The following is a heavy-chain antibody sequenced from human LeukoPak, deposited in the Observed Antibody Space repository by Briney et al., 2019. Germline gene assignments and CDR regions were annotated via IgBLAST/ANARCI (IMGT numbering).Heavy chain of an antibody. V-gene: IGHV3-74*01. CDR3: ARSDKLDC. J-gene: IGHJ4*02. CDR2: INSDGSST. Sequence: GWSLRLSCAASGFTLSPYWMHWVRQAPGKGLVWVSRINSDGSSTYYADSVKGRFTISRDNAKNTLHMQMNSLRAEDTAVYYCARSDKLDCWGQGTLVTVSS. CDR1: GFTLSPYW.